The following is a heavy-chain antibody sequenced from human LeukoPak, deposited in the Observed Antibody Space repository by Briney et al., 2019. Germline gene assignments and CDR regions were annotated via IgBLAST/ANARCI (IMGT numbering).Heavy chain of an antibody. Sequence: GGSLRLSCAASGFTFSSYSMNWVRQAPGKGLEWVSSISSSSSYIYYADSVKGRFTISRDNAKNSLYLQMNSLRAEDTAVYYCARGASYSGYYPYWGQGTLVTVSS. V-gene: IGHV3-21*01. D-gene: IGHD3-22*01. CDR1: GFTFSSYS. CDR2: ISSSSSYI. J-gene: IGHJ4*02. CDR3: ARGASYSGYYPY.